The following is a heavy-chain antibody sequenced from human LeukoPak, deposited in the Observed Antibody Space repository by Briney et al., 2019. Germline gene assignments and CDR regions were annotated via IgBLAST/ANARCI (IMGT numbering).Heavy chain of an antibody. CDR1: GFPLSSYS. J-gene: IGHJ4*02. V-gene: IGHV3-48*01. CDR2: ISASGSNI. CDR3: VRVKGTYFDF. Sequence: GGSVTLSCAVSGFPLSSYSMNWVRQAPGKGLEWVSYISASGSNIYYLDAVKGRFTVSRDNAMNSLFLQMDSPRAEDTAIYYCVRVKGTYFDFWGQGTPVTVSS. D-gene: IGHD1-1*01.